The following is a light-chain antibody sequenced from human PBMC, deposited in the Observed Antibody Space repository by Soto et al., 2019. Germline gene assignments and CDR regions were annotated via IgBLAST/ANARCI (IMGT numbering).Light chain of an antibody. Sequence: SYELTQPPSVSVAPGKTARITCGGNNIGSKSVHWYQQRPGQAPVMVIYSDRDRPSGIPERFSGSNSGNTATLTISRVEAGDEADYYCQVWDSSSDHPVFGGGTKLTVL. CDR1: NIGSKS. CDR2: SDR. J-gene: IGLJ2*01. V-gene: IGLV3-21*04. CDR3: QVWDSSSDHPV.